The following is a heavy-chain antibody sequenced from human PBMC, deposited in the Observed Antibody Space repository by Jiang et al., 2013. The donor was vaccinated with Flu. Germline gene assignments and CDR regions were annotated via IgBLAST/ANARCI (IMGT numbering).Heavy chain of an antibody. CDR3: ARDGHCNNTSCYTRGNLYYMDV. Sequence: GSGLVKPSETLSLTCTVSGGSVNSGNYYWSWIRQPPGKGLEWIGYIFYSGGTNYNPSLKSRVTISVDTSKNQFSLKLSSMTAADTAVYFCARDGHCNNTSCYTRGNLYYMDVWGKG. V-gene: IGHV4-61*01. CDR1: GGSVNSGNYY. CDR2: IFYSGGT. J-gene: IGHJ6*03. D-gene: IGHD2-2*02.